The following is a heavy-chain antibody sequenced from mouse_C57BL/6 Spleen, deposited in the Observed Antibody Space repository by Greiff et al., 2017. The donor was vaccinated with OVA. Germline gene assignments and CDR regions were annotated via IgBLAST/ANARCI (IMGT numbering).Heavy chain of an antibody. V-gene: IGHV1-64*01. CDR2: IHPNSGST. Sequence: VQLQQPGAELVKPGASVKLSCKASGYTFTSYWMHWVKQRPGQGLEWIGMIHPNSGSTNYNEKFKSKATLTVDKSSSTAYMQLSSLTSEDSAVYYGARLEVTTAYRYFDVWGTGTTVTVSS. CDR3: ARLEVTTAYRYFDV. D-gene: IGHD1-2*01. CDR1: GYTFTSYW. J-gene: IGHJ1*03.